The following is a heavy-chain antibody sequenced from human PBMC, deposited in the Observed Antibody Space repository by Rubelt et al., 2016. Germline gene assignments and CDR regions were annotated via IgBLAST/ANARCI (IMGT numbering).Heavy chain of an antibody. CDR3: ARTGLDCKNGVGYDY. D-gene: IGHD2-8*01. CDR1: GSTFTRNG. Sequence: QVQLVQSGAEVKKPGASVKVSCKASGSTFTRNGFSWVRQAPGQGLEWMGWIRGYNGNTHYAQKFQCRVTMATDTSPTTAYMELRSLRSDDTAVYYCARTGLDCKNGVGYDYWGQGTLVIVSS. V-gene: IGHV1-18*01. CDR2: IRGYNGNT. J-gene: IGHJ4*02.